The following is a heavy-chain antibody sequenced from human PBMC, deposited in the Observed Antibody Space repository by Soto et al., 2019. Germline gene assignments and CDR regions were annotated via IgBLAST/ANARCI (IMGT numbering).Heavy chain of an antibody. CDR2: ISYDGSNK. Sequence: QVQLVESGGGVVQPGRSLRLSCAASGFTFSSYAMHWVRQAPGKGLEWVAVISYDGSNKYYADSVKGRFTISRDNSKNTLYLQMNSLRAEDTAVYYGAREGLVPAATPWFDYWGQGTLVTVSS. D-gene: IGHD2-2*02. V-gene: IGHV3-30-3*01. CDR3: AREGLVPAATPWFDY. CDR1: GFTFSSYA. J-gene: IGHJ4*02.